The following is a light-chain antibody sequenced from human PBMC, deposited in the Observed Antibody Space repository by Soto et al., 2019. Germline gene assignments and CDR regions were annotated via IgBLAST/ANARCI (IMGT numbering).Light chain of an antibody. CDR2: TTS. CDR1: QSVGAR. V-gene: IGKV3-15*01. Sequence: EVVMTQSPATLSVSPGERATLSCRASQSVGARLAWYQQKPGQPPRLLMYTTSIRASGVPPRFSGSGSGTEFTLTISSLQSEDFAVYYCQQYNDWPPLTLGGGTTVEIK. J-gene: IGKJ4*01. CDR3: QQYNDWPPLT.